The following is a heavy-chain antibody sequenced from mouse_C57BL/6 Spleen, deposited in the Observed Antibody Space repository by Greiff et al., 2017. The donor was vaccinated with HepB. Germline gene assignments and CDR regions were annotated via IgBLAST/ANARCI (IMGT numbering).Heavy chain of an antibody. D-gene: IGHD2-2*01. V-gene: IGHV14-2*01. J-gene: IGHJ4*01. Sequence: VQLKESGAELVKPGASVKLSCTASGFNIKDYYMHWVKQRTEQGLEWIGRIDPEDGETKYAPKFQGKATITADTSSNTAYLQLSSLTSEDTAVYYCARNPSTMVTTYAMDYWGQGTSVTVSS. CDR2: IDPEDGET. CDR3: ARNPSTMVTTYAMDY. CDR1: GFNIKDYY.